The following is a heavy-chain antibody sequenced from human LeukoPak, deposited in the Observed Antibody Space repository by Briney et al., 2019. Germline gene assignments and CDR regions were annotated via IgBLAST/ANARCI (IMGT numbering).Heavy chain of an antibody. CDR2: ISYDGSNK. D-gene: IGHD5-18*01. V-gene: IGHV3-30*04. CDR3: AKREDSYGNDALDI. CDR1: GFTFSSYA. J-gene: IGHJ3*02. Sequence: PGGSLRLSCAASGFTFSSYAMHWVRQAPGKGLEWVAVISYDGSNKYYADSVKGRFTISRDNSKNTLYLQMSSLRAEDTAVYYCAKREDSYGNDALDIWGQGTMVTVSS.